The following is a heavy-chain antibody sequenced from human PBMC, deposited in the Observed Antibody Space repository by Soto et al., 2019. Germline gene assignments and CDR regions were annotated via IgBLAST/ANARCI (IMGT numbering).Heavy chain of an antibody. CDR2: IDTSGHST. J-gene: IGHJ4*02. Sequence: GSLRLSCEASGFVFTNFWMHWVRHVPGKGLVWVARIDTSGHSTNYAESMKGRFTISRDNAKNTVSLQMNSLRVEDTGVYYCAKDSWYFDLWSQGSQVTVSS. CDR3: AKDSWYFDL. V-gene: IGHV3-74*01. CDR1: GFVFTNFW. D-gene: IGHD6-13*01.